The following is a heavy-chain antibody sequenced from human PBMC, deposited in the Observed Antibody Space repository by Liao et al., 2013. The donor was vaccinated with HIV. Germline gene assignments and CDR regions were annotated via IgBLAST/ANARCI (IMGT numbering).Heavy chain of an antibody. J-gene: IGHJ4*02. D-gene: IGHD3-3*01. CDR3: ATGGTDFWSGWDY. CDR2: IYTSGNT. CDR1: GGSISNYY. Sequence: QVQLQESGPGLVKPSETLSLTCTVSGGSISNYYWSWIRQPAGKGLEWIGRIYTSGNTNYNPSLKRRVTMSVDTSKNQFSLRLNSVTAADTAVYFCATGGTDFWSGWDYWGQGTLVTVSS. V-gene: IGHV4-4*07.